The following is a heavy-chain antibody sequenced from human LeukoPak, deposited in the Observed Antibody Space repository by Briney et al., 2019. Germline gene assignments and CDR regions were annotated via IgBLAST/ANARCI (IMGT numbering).Heavy chain of an antibody. CDR2: ISSSSSYI. Sequence: GGSLRLSCAASGFTFSSYSMNWVRQAPGKGLGWVSSISSSSSYIYYADSVKGRFTISRDNAKNSLYLQMNSLRAEDTAVYYCASPYASSGYYYVWGQGTLVTVSS. J-gene: IGHJ4*02. CDR1: GFTFSSYS. D-gene: IGHD3-22*01. CDR3: ASPYASSGYYYV. V-gene: IGHV3-21*01.